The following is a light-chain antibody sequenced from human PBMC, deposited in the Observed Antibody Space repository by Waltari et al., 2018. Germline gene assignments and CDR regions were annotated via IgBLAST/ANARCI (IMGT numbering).Light chain of an antibody. Sequence: QSALTQPASVSGSPGQSITLSCPGTSSDVGGYNYVSSYQQHPGKAPKLMIYDVTKRPSGVSNRFSGSKSGNTASLTISGLQAEDEADYYCTSYTSSSSPWVFGGGTKLTVL. CDR1: SSDVGGYNY. V-gene: IGLV2-14*03. CDR3: TSYTSSSSPWV. J-gene: IGLJ3*02. CDR2: DVT.